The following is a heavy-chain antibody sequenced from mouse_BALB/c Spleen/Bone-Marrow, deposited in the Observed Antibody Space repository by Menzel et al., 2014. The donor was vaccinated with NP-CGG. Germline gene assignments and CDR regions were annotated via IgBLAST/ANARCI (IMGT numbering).Heavy chain of an antibody. CDR2: IKNKANGYTT. CDR3: ARDRRYDLAWFAY. CDR1: GFTFTDYY. J-gene: IGHJ3*01. V-gene: IGHV7-3*02. Sequence: EVKLVESGGGLVQPGGSLRLSCATSGFTFTDYYMSWVRQPPGKALEWLGFIKNKANGYTTGYSASVKGRFTISRDNSQSILYLQMNTLRAEDSATYYCARDRRYDLAWFAYWGQGTLVTVSA. D-gene: IGHD2-14*01.